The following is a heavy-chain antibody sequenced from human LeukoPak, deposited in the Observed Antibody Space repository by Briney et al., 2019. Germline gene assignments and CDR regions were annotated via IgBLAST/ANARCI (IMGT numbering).Heavy chain of an antibody. J-gene: IGHJ4*02. CDR2: IYYSGST. CDR3: ARGTYYYDSSGYSYYFDY. V-gene: IGHV4-31*03. Sequence: PSQTLSLTCTVSGGSISSGGYYWSWIRQHPGKDLEWIGYIYYSGSTYYNPSLKSRVTISVDTSKNQFSLKLSSVTAADTAVYYCARGTYYYDSSGYSYYFDYWGQGTLVTVSS. CDR1: GGSISSGGYY. D-gene: IGHD3-22*01.